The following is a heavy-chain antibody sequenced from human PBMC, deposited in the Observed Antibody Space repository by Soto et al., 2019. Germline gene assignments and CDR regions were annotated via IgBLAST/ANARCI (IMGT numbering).Heavy chain of an antibody. CDR3: ARADFWSGYLYYFDY. Sequence: PWGSLRLSCASSGFTFSSYWMHWVRQAPGKGLVLVSLINSDGSSTCYADSVKGRFTISRDNAKNTLYLQMNSLRAEDTAVYYCARADFWSGYLYYFDYWGQGTLVTVSS. CDR1: GFTFSSYW. V-gene: IGHV3-74*01. D-gene: IGHD3-3*01. J-gene: IGHJ4*02. CDR2: INSDGSST.